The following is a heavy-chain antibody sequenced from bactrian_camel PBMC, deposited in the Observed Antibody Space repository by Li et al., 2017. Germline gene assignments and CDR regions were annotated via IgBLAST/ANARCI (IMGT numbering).Heavy chain of an antibody. CDR3: AFRRYYCAWRYDWTD. CDR2: FDRDGST. V-gene: IGHV3S9*01. CDR1: AYTTRHYC. D-gene: IGHD2*01. J-gene: IGHJ4*01. Sequence: HVQLVESGGGSVQAGGSLRLSCALSAYTTRHYCWGWFRRVPGEGREGVAAFDRDGSTSYVDSVKGRFTISKDNAKNTVYLDMNSLKTEDTATYYRAFRRYYCAWRYDWTDWGQGTQVTVS.